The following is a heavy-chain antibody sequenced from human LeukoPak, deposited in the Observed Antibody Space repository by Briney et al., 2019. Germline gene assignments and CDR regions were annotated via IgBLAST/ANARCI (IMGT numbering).Heavy chain of an antibody. V-gene: IGHV4-59*01. J-gene: IGHJ4*02. D-gene: IGHD7-27*01. CDR3: ASSEGPNWDLFDY. Sequence: SETLSLTCTVSGGSISSYYWSWIRQPPGKGLEWIGYIYYSGSTNYNPSLKSRVTISVDTSKNQFSLKLSSVTAADTAVYYCASSEGPNWDLFDYWGQGTLVTVSS. CDR2: IYYSGST. CDR1: GGSISSYY.